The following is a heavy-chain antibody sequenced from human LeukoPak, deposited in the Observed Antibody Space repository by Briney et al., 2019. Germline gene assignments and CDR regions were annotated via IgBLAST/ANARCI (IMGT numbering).Heavy chain of an antibody. CDR1: GGSISSGDHY. CDR3: ARDPQSYCGGGCPPR. V-gene: IGHV4-30-4*01. D-gene: IGHD2-21*02. CDR2: IYYSGST. Sequence: SETLSLTCSVSGGSISSGDHYWSWIRQPPGKGLEWIGYIYYSGSTYYNPSLKSRVTMSVDTSKNQFSLKLSSVTAADTAVYYCARDPQSYCGGGCPPRWGQGTLVTVSS. J-gene: IGHJ4*02.